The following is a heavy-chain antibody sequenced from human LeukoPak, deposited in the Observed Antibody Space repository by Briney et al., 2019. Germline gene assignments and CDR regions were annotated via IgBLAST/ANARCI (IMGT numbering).Heavy chain of an antibody. CDR2: IYYSGST. CDR1: GGSISSGGYY. Sequence: PSETLSLTCTVSGGSISSGGYYWSWIRQHLGKGLGWIGYIYYSGSTYYNPSLKSRVTISVDTSKNQFSLKLSSVTAADTAVYYCARGYGYSYLFDYWGQGTLVTVSS. CDR3: ARGYGYSYLFDY. J-gene: IGHJ4*02. D-gene: IGHD5-18*01. V-gene: IGHV4-31*03.